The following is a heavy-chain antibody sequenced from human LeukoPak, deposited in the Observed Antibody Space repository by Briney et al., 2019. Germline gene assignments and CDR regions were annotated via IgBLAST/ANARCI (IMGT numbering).Heavy chain of an antibody. CDR1: GFTFSSYA. V-gene: IGHV3-23*01. D-gene: IGHD3-3*01. J-gene: IGHJ3*02. CDR3: ANDDFWSGYFRGGRNAFDI. CDR2: ISGSGGST. Sequence: GGSLRLSCAASGFTFSSYAMSWVRQAPGKGLEWVSAISGSGGSTYYADSVKGRFTISRDNSKNTLYLQMNSLRAEDTAVYYCANDDFWSGYFRGGRNAFDIWGQGTTVTVSS.